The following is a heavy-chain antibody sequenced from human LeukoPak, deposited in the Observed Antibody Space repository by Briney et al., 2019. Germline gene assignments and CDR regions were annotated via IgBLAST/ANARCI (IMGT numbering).Heavy chain of an antibody. Sequence: GGSLRLSCAASGFTFSSYSMNWVRQAPEKGLEWVSYISSSSSTIYYADSVKGRFTISRDNAKNSLYLQMNSLRAEDTAVYYCARCIAVASGGFDLWGRGTLVTVSS. J-gene: IGHJ2*01. CDR1: GFTFSSYS. CDR2: ISSSSSTI. CDR3: ARCIAVASGGFDL. V-gene: IGHV3-48*01. D-gene: IGHD6-19*01.